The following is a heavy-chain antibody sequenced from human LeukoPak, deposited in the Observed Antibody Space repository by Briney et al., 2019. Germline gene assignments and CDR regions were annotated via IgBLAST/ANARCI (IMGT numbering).Heavy chain of an antibody. Sequence: SGTLSLTCAVSGGSISSSNWWSWVRQPPGKGLEWIGSIYYSGNTYYNPSLKSRVTISVDTSKNQFSLKLNSVTAADTAVYYCARAGYGDSDFDYWGQGTLVTVSS. CDR3: ARAGYGDSDFDY. CDR2: IYYSGNT. CDR1: GGSISSSNW. V-gene: IGHV4-4*02. J-gene: IGHJ4*02. D-gene: IGHD4-17*01.